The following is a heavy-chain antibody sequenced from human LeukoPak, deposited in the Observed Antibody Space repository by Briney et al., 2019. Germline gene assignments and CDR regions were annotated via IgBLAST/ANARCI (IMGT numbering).Heavy chain of an antibody. D-gene: IGHD5-12*01. CDR2: ISAYNGNT. V-gene: IGHV1-18*04. Sequence: ASVKVSCKASRYTFTGYYMHWLRQAPGQGLEWMGWISAYNGNTNYAQKLQGRVTMTTDTSTSTAYMELRSLRSDDTAVYYCARAPVRRKVATIGDYYYYGMDVWGQGTTVTVSS. CDR3: ARAPVRRKVATIGDYYYYGMDV. CDR1: RYTFTGYY. J-gene: IGHJ6*02.